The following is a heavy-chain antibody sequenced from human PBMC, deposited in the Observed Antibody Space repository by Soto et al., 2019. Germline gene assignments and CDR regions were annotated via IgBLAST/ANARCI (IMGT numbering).Heavy chain of an antibody. D-gene: IGHD3-9*01. CDR2: ISDSGSS. J-gene: IGHJ4*02. CDR3: ARTTFYDIFTAYSSLFDY. Sequence: QVQLQESGPGLVKPSQTLTLTCTVSGGSISSGSFYWSWIRQHPGKGLEWIGHISDSGSSYYNPSLESRVTISVDTSKHQFSLELSAVTAADTAVYFCARTTFYDIFTAYSSLFDYWGQGTLVTVSS. V-gene: IGHV4-31*03. CDR1: GGSISSGSFY.